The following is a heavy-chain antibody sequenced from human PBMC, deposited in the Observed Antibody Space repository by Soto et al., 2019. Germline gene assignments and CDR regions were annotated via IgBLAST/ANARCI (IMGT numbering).Heavy chain of an antibody. CDR1: GLTFSSST. CDR2: IIPFFSSV. Sequence: QVHLVQSGAEVKKPGSSVKVSCKASGLTFSSSTLTWVRQVPGQGPEWMGGIIPFFSSVNYAQKFQDRVTITADVSTITTYMELRSLRSEDTTVYYCARGHQYGGNSDAFEFWGQGTVVTVSS. J-gene: IGHJ3*01. V-gene: IGHV1-69*12. D-gene: IGHD2-21*02. CDR3: ARGHQYGGNSDAFEF.